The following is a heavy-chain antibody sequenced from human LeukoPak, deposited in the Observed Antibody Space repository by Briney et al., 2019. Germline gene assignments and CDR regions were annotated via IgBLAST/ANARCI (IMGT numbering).Heavy chain of an antibody. V-gene: IGHV3-33*01. Sequence: GGSLRLSCAASGFTFSSCAMHWVRQAPGKGLEWVAFIRFDGSNTYYADSVKGRFTISRDNAQNSLYLQMNSLRAEDSSVYYCARPTTVTTISADAFDIWGQGTMVTVSS. CDR2: IRFDGSNT. D-gene: IGHD4-17*01. CDR1: GFTFSSCA. CDR3: ARPTTVTTISADAFDI. J-gene: IGHJ3*02.